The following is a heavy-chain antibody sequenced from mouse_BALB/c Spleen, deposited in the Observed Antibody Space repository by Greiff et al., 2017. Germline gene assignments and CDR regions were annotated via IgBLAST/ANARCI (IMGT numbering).Heavy chain of an antibody. CDR2: ISDGGSYT. D-gene: IGHD2-3*01. CDR1: GFTFSDYY. CDR3: ARGYDGYWIAY. V-gene: IGHV5-4*02. J-gene: IGHJ3*01. Sequence: EVMLVESGGGLVKPGGSLKLSCAASGFTFSDYYMYWVRQTPEKRLEWVATISDGGSYTYYPDSVKGRFTISRDNAKNNLYLQMSSLKSEDTAMYYCARGYDGYWIAYWGQGTLVTVSA.